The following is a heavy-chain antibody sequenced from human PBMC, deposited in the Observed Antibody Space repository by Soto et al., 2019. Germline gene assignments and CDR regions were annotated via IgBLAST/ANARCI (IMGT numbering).Heavy chain of an antibody. J-gene: IGHJ4*02. V-gene: IGHV1-2*04. D-gene: IGHD5-12*01. Sequence: QVQLVQSGAEVKKPGASVKVSCKASGYTFTGYYMHWVRQAPGQGLEWMGWINPNSGGTNYAQKFQGWVTMTRDTSISTAYMELSRLRSDETAVYYCARDEIDGYNARFDYWGQGTLVTVSS. CDR3: ARDEIDGYNARFDY. CDR2: INPNSGGT. CDR1: GYTFTGYY.